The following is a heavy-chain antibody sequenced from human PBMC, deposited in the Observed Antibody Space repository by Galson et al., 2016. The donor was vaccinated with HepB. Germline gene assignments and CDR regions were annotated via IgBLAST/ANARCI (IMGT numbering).Heavy chain of an antibody. CDR3: ARDSRYCRSIGCKGGAFDI. V-gene: IGHV3-7*01. D-gene: IGHD2-2*01. CDR1: GFTFSNYW. CDR2: IKQDGSEK. Sequence: SLRLSCAGSGFTFSNYWMSWVREAPGKGLEWVANIKQDGSEKYYVDSVKGRFTISRDNAQNSMYLQMNSLRVDDTAVYYCARDSRYCRSIGCKGGAFDIWGQGTMGSVSS. J-gene: IGHJ3*02.